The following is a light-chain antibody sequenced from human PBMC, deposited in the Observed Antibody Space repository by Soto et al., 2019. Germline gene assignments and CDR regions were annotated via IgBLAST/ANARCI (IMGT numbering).Light chain of an antibody. J-gene: IGKJ2*01. CDR3: QQYDTTPQT. CDR1: QSVLYSSNNKNY. V-gene: IGKV4-1*01. CDR2: WAS. Sequence: DIVMTQSPDSLAVSLGERTTINCKASQSVLYSSNNKNYLAWYQQRPGQPPKLLIYWASTRGSGVPDRFSGSGSGTDFTLTISSLQAEDVAVYYCQQYDTTPQTFGQGTKLEIK.